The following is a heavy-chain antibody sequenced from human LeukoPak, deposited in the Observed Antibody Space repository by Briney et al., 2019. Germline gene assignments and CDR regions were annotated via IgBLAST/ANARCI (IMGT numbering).Heavy chain of an antibody. CDR3: ARGIPGIVGATTSDY. J-gene: IGHJ4*02. CDR1: GFTFSSYW. Sequence: GGSLRLSCAASGFTFSSYWMSWVRQAPGKGLEWVANIRQDGSEKYYVDSVKGRFTISRDNAKNSLYLQMNSLRAEDTAVYYCARGIPGIVGATTSDYWGQGTLVTVSS. D-gene: IGHD1-26*01. CDR2: IRQDGSEK. V-gene: IGHV3-7*01.